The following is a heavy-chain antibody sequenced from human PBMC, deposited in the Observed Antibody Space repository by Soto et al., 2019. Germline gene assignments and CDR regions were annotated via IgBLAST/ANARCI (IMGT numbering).Heavy chain of an antibody. CDR1: GGTFSNYA. V-gene: IGHV1-69*14. D-gene: IGHD6-13*01. CDR3: ARELPPAPGSFREDALDI. CDR2: IIPIFGTT. Sequence: QVQLVQSGAELKKPGSSVKVSCQASGGTFSNYAISWVRQAPGPGLEWMGKIIPIFGTTNYAQNFRGRVTITADNYTTTAYMELSSLRSDDTALYYCARELPPAPGSFREDALDIWGQGTMITVSS. J-gene: IGHJ3*02.